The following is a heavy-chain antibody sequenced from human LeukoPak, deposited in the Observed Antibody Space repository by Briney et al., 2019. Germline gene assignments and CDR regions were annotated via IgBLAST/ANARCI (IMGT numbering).Heavy chain of an antibody. J-gene: IGHJ4*02. D-gene: IGHD6-13*01. Sequence: GGSLRLSCAASGFTFSDYYMSWIRQAPGKGLEWLSYISSSGRTIYYADSVKGRFTISRDNAKNSLYLQMNSLRAADTAVYYCARDTRCYSSSCIFDYWGQGTLVTVSS. CDR3: ARDTRCYSSSCIFDY. CDR1: GFTFSDYY. CDR2: ISSSGRTI. V-gene: IGHV3-11*01.